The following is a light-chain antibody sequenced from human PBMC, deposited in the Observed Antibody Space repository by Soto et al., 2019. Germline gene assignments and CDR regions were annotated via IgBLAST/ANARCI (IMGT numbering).Light chain of an antibody. Sequence: DIQFTQSPSFLSASVVDRVTITCRASQGISSYLAWYQQKPGKAPKLLIYAASTLQSGVPSRFSGSGSGTEFTLTISSLQPEDFATYYCQQLNSYPLTFGQGTRLEIK. CDR2: AAS. V-gene: IGKV1-9*01. CDR3: QQLNSYPLT. J-gene: IGKJ5*01. CDR1: QGISSY.